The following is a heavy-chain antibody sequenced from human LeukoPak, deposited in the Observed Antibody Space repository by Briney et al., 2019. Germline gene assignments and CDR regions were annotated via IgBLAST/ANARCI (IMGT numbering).Heavy chain of an antibody. CDR2: ISNSGTTI. Sequence: GGSLRLSCAASRFTFSDFYMSWIRQAPGKGLEWISYISNSGTTIYYADSVKGRFTISRDNAKNSLYLQLNSLRAEDTAVYYCARHARVAGFDYWGLGTLVTVSS. V-gene: IGHV3-11*04. CDR3: ARHARVAGFDY. CDR1: RFTFSDFY. J-gene: IGHJ4*02. D-gene: IGHD6-19*01.